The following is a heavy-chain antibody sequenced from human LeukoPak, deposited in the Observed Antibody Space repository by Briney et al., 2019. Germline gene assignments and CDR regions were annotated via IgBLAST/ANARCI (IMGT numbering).Heavy chain of an antibody. V-gene: IGHV1-46*01. D-gene: IGHD6-13*01. CDR2: INPSGGST. CDR3: ARVRIAAAGMPGNWFDP. J-gene: IGHJ5*02. Sequence: ASVKVSCKASGYTFTSYYMHWVRLAPGQGLEWMGIINPSGGSTSYAQKFQGRVTMTRDTSISTAYMELSRLRSDDTAVYYCARVRIAAAGMPGNWFDPWGQGTLVTVSS. CDR1: GYTFTSYY.